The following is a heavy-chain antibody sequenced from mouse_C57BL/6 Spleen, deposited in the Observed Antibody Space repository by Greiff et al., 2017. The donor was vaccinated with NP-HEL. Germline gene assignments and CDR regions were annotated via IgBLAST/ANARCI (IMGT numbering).Heavy chain of an antibody. V-gene: IGHV1-54*01. Sequence: QVQLKQSGAELVRPGTSVKVSCKASGYAFTNYLIEWVKQRPGQGLEWIGVINPGSGGTTYNEEFKGKARLTADKPASTDYMQVSSLTSEDSAVYFCARSDGYYPFAYWGQGTLVTVSA. D-gene: IGHD2-3*01. CDR1: GYAFTNYL. J-gene: IGHJ3*01. CDR3: ARSDGYYPFAY. CDR2: INPGSGGT.